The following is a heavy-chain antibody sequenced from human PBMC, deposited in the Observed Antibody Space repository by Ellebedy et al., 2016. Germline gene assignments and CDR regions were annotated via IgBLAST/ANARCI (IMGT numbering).Heavy chain of an antibody. CDR1: GLTFSSYT. V-gene: IGHV3-21*04. CDR3: ARSIDPGGAYAH. CDR2: ITSSSYI. D-gene: IGHD2-2*01. J-gene: IGHJ4*02. Sequence: GESLKISCAASGLTFSSYTMNWVRQAPGKGLEWVSSITSSSYIYYADSVRGRFTISRDNAKNSLYLQMNSLRAEDTAVYYCARSIDPGGAYAHWGQGTLVTVSS.